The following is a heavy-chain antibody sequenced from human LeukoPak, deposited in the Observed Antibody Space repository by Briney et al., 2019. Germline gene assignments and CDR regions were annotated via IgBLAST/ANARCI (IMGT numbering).Heavy chain of an antibody. CDR3: AREPEARGLNWFDP. V-gene: IGHV3-48*04. CDR1: GFTFCSYI. D-gene: IGHD3/OR15-3a*01. Sequence: PGGSLGLSRKASGFTFCSYIVNWGRQAPGERLEWVSNISGSGTSIYDAASVKGRFTISRDNAKNALYLQMSSLRAEDTAVYYCAREPEARGLNWFDPWGEGTLVTVSS. J-gene: IGHJ5*02. CDR2: ISGSGTSI.